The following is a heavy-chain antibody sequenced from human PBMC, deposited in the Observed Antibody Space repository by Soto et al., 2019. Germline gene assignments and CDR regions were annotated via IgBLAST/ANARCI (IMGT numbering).Heavy chain of an antibody. D-gene: IGHD3-10*01. CDR2: VYSGGAT. V-gene: IGHV3-53*02. J-gene: IGHJ4*02. Sequence: QLVETGGGLIQPGTSLTLSCAASGFSVSRNYMTWVRQAPGKGLEWVSFVYSGGATFYADSVKGRFILSRDDSQNTMYLQMTNMRGEDTAVYYCARVPGRLWGRGTVVTVAS. CDR1: GFSVSRNY. CDR3: ARVPGRL.